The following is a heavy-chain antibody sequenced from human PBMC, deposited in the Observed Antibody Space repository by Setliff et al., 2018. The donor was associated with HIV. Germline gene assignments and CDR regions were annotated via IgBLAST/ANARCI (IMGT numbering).Heavy chain of an antibody. CDR3: ARGGVYYYYMDA. D-gene: IGHD2-8*01. CDR2: IIPVFGTT. CDR1: GGTFSSYA. V-gene: IGHV1-69*13. Sequence: ASVKVSCKASGGTFSSYAISWVRQAPGQGLDWMGGIIPVFGTTNYAQKFQGRVTITADESTSTAYMELSSLRSEDTAVYYCARGGVYYYYMDAWGKGTTVTVSS. J-gene: IGHJ6*03.